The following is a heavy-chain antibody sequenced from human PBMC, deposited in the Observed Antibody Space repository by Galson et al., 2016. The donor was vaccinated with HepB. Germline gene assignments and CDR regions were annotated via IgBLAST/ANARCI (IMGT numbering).Heavy chain of an antibody. CDR2: INPSSGDT. CDR3: ARDFQGGGWNLFDY. V-gene: IGHV1-2*02. Sequence: SVKVSCKASGYTFTGYYMHWVRQAPGQGLEWMGWINPSSGDTNYAQKFQGRGTMTRDTSTSTAYMELTRLRSDDPAVYYCARDFQGGGWNLFDYWGQGTLVTVSS. CDR1: GYTFTGYY. D-gene: IGHD2-15*01. J-gene: IGHJ4*02.